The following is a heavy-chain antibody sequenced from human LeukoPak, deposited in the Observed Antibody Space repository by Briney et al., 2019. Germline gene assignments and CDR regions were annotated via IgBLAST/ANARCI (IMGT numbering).Heavy chain of an antibody. CDR1: GYTFTGYY. Sequence: ASVRVSCKASGYTFTGYYMHWVRQAPGQGLEWMGWINPNSGGTNYAQKFQGRVTMTRDTSISTAYMELSRLRSDDTAVYYCARESIAVAGKDYWGQGTLVTVSS. J-gene: IGHJ4*02. V-gene: IGHV1-2*02. CDR2: INPNSGGT. D-gene: IGHD6-19*01. CDR3: ARESIAVAGKDY.